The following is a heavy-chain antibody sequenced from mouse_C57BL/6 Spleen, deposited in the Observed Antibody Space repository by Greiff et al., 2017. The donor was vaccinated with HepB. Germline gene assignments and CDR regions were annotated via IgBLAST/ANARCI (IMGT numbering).Heavy chain of an antibody. Sequence: QVQLKQPGAELVRPGTSVKLSCKASGYTFTSYWMHWVKQRPGQGLEWIGVIDPSDSYTNYNQKFKGKATLTVDTSSSTAYMQLSSLTSEDSAVYYCARCEGDSSGYAAYWGQGTLVTVSA. CDR1: GYTFTSYW. CDR3: ARCEGDSSGYAAY. CDR2: IDPSDSYT. D-gene: IGHD3-2*02. J-gene: IGHJ3*01. V-gene: IGHV1-59*01.